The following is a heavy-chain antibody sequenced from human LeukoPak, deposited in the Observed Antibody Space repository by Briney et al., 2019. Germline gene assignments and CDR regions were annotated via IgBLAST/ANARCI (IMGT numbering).Heavy chain of an antibody. D-gene: IGHD5-18*01. CDR2: ISSSGSTI. CDR1: GFTFSSYE. Sequence: GGSLRLSCAASGFTFSSYEMNWVRQAPGKGLEWVSYISSSGSTIYYADSVKGRFTISRDNAKNSLYLQMNSLRAEDTAVYYCARGGVFGGYSYADYWGQGTLVTVSS. V-gene: IGHV3-48*03. CDR3: ARGGVFGGYSYADY. J-gene: IGHJ4*02.